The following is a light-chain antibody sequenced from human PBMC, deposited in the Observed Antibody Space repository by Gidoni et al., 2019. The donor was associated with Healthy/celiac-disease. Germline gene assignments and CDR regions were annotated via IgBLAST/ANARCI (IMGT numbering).Light chain of an antibody. V-gene: IGKV3-20*01. CDR1: QSVSSSY. CDR3: QHFET. CDR2: GAS. Sequence: DIVFTQSPGTLSLSPGERATLSCRASQSVSSSYLAWYQQTPGQAPRLLIDGASRRATGIPDRFSGSGCGTGFTLTISRLGPEDFAGDYWQHFETFGQGTKVEIK. J-gene: IGKJ1*01.